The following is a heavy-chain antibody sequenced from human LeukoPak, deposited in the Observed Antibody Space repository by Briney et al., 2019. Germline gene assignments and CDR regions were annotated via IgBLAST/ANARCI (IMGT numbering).Heavy chain of an antibody. CDR1: GFTFSSDS. V-gene: IGHV3-48*02. CDR2: ISSSGNTK. CDR3: ARDLTSVPTR. J-gene: IGHJ4*02. D-gene: IGHD4-17*01. Sequence: PGGSLRLSCAGSGFTFSSDSMNWVRQAPGKGLESVSYISSSGNTKHYVDSVKGRFTISRDNAKNSVYLQMNSLRNEDTAVYYCARDLTSVPTRWGQGTLVTVSP.